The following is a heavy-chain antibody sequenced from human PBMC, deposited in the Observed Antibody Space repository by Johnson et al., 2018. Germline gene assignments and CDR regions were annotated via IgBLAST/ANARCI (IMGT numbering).Heavy chain of an antibody. V-gene: IGHV3-9*01. CDR2: ISWKSGTI. CDR1: GFTFDDYA. CDR3: ARDAYYYCMDV. Sequence: VQLVQSGGGLVQXGRSLRLSCAASGFTFDDYAMHWVRQAPGKGLEWVSGISWKSGTIAYADSVKGRFTISRDNSQNTLFLQRNSLRAEDTAVYYWARDAYYYCMDVWAKGTTVTVSS. J-gene: IGHJ6*03.